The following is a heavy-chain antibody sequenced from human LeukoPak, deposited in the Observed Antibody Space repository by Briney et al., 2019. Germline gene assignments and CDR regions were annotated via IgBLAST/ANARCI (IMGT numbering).Heavy chain of an antibody. CDR1: GGSISSSSYY. J-gene: IGHJ4*02. D-gene: IGHD6-19*01. V-gene: IGHV4-39*01. CDR2: IYYSGST. Sequence: SETLSLTCTVSGGSISSSSYYWGWIRQPPGKGLEWIGSIYYSGSTYYNPSLKSRVTISVDTSKNQFSLKLSSVTAADTAVYYCARQRSSVWYDWGQGTLVTVSS. CDR3: ARQRSSVWYD.